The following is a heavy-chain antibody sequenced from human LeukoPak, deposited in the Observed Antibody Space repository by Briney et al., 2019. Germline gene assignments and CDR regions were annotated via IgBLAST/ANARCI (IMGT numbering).Heavy chain of an antibody. CDR1: GFTFSMYW. CDR3: VRDSRYTMDV. Sequence: GGSLRLSCTASGFTFSMYWMHWVRQAPGEGPVWVSRITSDGSTTIYADSVKGRFTVSRDNAKNTLYLQMNGLRAEDTAVYYCVRDSRYTMDVWGQGTTVTVPS. V-gene: IGHV3-74*01. D-gene: IGHD5-18*01. CDR2: ITSDGSTT. J-gene: IGHJ6*02.